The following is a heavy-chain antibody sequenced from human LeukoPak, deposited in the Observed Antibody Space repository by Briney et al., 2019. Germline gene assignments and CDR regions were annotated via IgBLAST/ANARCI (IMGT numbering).Heavy chain of an antibody. CDR2: ISSSSSYI. CDR1: GFPFSSYS. V-gene: IGHV3-21*01. J-gene: IGHJ4*02. Sequence: GGSLRLSCAASGFPFSSYSMNWVCQAPGKGLEWVSSISSSSSYIYYADSVKGRFTISRDNAKNSLYLQMNSLRAEDTAVYYCARDGRWELLEPFDYWGQGTLVTVSS. CDR3: ARDGRWELLEPFDY. D-gene: IGHD1-26*01.